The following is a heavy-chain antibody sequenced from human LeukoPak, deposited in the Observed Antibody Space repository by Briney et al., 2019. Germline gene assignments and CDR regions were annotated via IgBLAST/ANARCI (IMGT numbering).Heavy chain of an antibody. CDR2: IHHSGSI. J-gene: IGHJ4*02. V-gene: IGHV4-38-2*01. CDR3: AKLPSLNYDFWSGPDV. Sequence: PSETLSLTCAVSDYSISSVYYWGWIRQPPGKGLEWIGNIHHSGSIYYDPSLKSRVTISVDTSKNQFSLKLSSVTAADTAVYYCAKLPSLNYDFWSGPDVWGQGTLVTVSS. D-gene: IGHD3-3*01. CDR1: DYSISSVYY.